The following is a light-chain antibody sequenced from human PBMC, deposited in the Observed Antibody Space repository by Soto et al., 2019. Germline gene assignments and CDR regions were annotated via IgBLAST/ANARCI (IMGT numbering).Light chain of an antibody. J-gene: IGLJ2*01. CDR2: EVN. CDR3: SSYTSSSTPYVV. CDR1: SSDVGGYNY. Sequence: QSALTQPASVSGSHGQSITISCTGTSSDVGGYNYVSWYQQHPGKAPKLIIYEVNNRPSGVSNRFSGSESGSTASLTISGLQAEDEADYYCSSYTSSSTPYVVLGGGTQLTVL. V-gene: IGLV2-14*01.